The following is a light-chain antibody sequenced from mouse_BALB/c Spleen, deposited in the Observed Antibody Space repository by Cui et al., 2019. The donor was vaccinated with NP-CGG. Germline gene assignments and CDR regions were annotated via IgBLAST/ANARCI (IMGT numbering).Light chain of an antibody. J-gene: IGLJ1*01. V-gene: IGLV1*01. CDR3: ALWYYNHWV. CDR2: GTN. CDR1: TGAVTTSNY. Sequence: QAVVPQESALTTSPGETVTLTCRSSTGAVTTSNYANWVQEKPDHLFTGLIGGTNNRAPGVPARFSGSLIGDKAALTITGAQTEDEAIYFCALWYYNHWVFGGGTKLTVL.